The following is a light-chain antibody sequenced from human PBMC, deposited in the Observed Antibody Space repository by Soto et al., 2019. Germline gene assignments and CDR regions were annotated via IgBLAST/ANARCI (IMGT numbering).Light chain of an antibody. CDR1: QSVSSSY. Sequence: DIVLTHSPATLSLSPGARATLSCTASQSVSSSYLAWYQQKPGQAPRLLIYGASSRATGIPDRFSGSGSGTDFTLTISRLEPEDFAVYYCQQYGSSSITFGQGTRLENK. V-gene: IGKV3-20*01. CDR3: QQYGSSSIT. J-gene: IGKJ5*01. CDR2: GAS.